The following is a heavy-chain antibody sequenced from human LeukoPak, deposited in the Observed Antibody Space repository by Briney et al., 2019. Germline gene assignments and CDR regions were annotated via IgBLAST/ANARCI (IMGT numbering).Heavy chain of an antibody. D-gene: IGHD6-19*01. CDR3: AKDSSFRSSGWYSDY. CDR1: GFTFDDYA. V-gene: IGHV3-9*01. Sequence: GRSLRLSCAASGFTFDDYAMHWVRQAPGKGLEWVSGISWNSGSIGYADSVKGRFTISRDNAKISLYLQMNSLRAEDTALYYCAKDSSFRSSGWYSDYWGQGTLVTVSS. CDR2: ISWNSGSI. J-gene: IGHJ4*02.